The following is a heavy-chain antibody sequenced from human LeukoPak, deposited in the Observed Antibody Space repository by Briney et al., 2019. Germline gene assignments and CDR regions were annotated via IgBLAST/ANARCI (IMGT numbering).Heavy chain of an antibody. CDR3: ARPRSTAARIDFDY. D-gene: IGHD6-6*01. J-gene: IGHJ4*02. CDR1: GGTFSSYA. CDR2: IIPILGIA. V-gene: IGHV1-69*04. Sequence: SVKVSYKASGGTFSSYAISWVRQAPGLGLEWMGRIIPILGIANYAQKFQGRVTITADKSTSTAYMELSSLRSEDTAVYYCARPRSTAARIDFDYWGQGTLVTVSS.